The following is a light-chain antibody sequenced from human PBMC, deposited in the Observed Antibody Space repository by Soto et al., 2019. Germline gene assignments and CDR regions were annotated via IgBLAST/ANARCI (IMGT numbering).Light chain of an antibody. V-gene: IGLV2-14*01. CDR3: SSYTSSSTYV. CDR1: NSGVGGYIS. CDR2: EVS. Sequence: QSALTQPAAVSGSPGQSITISCPATNSGVGGYISDSWYQKHPGKAPKLMIYEVSNRPSGVSSRFSGSKSGNTASLTISGLQAKDEDDYYCSSYTSSSTYVFGTGTNVT. J-gene: IGLJ1*01.